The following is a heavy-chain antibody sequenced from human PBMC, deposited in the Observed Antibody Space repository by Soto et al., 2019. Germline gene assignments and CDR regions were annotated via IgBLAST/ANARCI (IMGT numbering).Heavy chain of an antibody. CDR2: ISYDGSKE. D-gene: IGHD6-19*01. CDR1: GXSLSSYW. Sequence: GSLRLSCAASGXSLSSYWMHWVRQVPGQGPEWVAVISYDGSKETYADSVKGRFTISRDNSKNTLYLQMNSLRVEDTALYYFAKEGRQWLTYYYYGMDVWGQGTSGTVSS. V-gene: IGHV3-30*18. CDR3: AKEGRQWLTYYYYGMDV. J-gene: IGHJ6*02.